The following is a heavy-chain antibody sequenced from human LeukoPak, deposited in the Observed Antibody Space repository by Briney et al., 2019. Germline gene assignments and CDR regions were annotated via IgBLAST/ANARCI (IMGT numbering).Heavy chain of an antibody. CDR2: IKDKEDGETR. D-gene: IGHD4-11*01. V-gene: IGHV3-15*01. Sequence: PGGSLRLSCGASGFTFKNAWMNWVRQAPGKGLEWVGRIKDKEDGETRDYAASVQGRFIISRDDSKNTVYLQMNRLRIEDTGIYYCSTDGDDYIEFGHWGQGILVSVSA. CDR3: STDGDDYIEFGH. J-gene: IGHJ4*02. CDR1: GFTFKNAW.